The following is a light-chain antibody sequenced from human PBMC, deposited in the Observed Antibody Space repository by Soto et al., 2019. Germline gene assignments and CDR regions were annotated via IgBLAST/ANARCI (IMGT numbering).Light chain of an antibody. V-gene: IGLV2-8*01. CDR3: CSYAGSPPYV. Sequence: QSALTQPPSASGSPGQSVTISCTGTSSDIGAYNYVSWYQQHPGKAPKLMIYEVSKRPSGVPDRFSGSKSGNTASLTVSGLQTEDEADYYCCSYAGSPPYVFGTGTKVTAL. J-gene: IGLJ1*01. CDR2: EVS. CDR1: SSDIGAYNY.